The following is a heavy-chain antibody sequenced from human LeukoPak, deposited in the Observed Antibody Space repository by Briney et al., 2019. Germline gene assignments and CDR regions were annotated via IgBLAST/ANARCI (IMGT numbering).Heavy chain of an antibody. Sequence: GGSLGLSCAASGFTFSSYTMNWVRHAPGKWLRWVSTVSASSDIHYSDSVKGRFTISRDNARNSLYLQMNSLRDEDTAVYYCARDALHTAHFDYWGQGTLVTVSS. CDR1: GFTFSSYT. J-gene: IGHJ4*02. CDR3: ARDALHTAHFDY. CDR2: VSASSDI. D-gene: IGHD5-18*01. V-gene: IGHV3-48*02.